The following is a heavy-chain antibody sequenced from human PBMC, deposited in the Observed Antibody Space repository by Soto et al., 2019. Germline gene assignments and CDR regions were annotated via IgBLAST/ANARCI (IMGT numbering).Heavy chain of an antibody. D-gene: IGHD2-8*01. J-gene: IGHJ2*01. CDR1: GFTFNNYA. Sequence: EVQLLESGGGLVQPGGSLRLACAASGFTFNNYAMNWVRQAPGRGLEWVSIISPNGDSTYYADSVKGRFTISRDNSQNTVFLQMNSLRAEDTAIYFCAKVRLTDYLRYAPHLW. V-gene: IGHV3-23*01. CDR2: ISPNGDST. CDR3: AKVRLTDYLRYAPHL.